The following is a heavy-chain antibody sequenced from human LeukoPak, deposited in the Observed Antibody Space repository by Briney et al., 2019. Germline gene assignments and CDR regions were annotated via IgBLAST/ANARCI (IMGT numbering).Heavy chain of an antibody. Sequence: ASVKVSCKASGYTFTGAYMHWVRQAPGQGLEWMGGIIPIFGTANYAQKFQGRVTITTDESTSTAYMELSSLRSEDTAVYYCARGDTIFGVVIEEAFDIWGQGTMVTVSS. V-gene: IGHV1-69*05. J-gene: IGHJ3*02. D-gene: IGHD3-3*01. CDR3: ARGDTIFGVVIEEAFDI. CDR1: GYTFTGAY. CDR2: IIPIFGTA.